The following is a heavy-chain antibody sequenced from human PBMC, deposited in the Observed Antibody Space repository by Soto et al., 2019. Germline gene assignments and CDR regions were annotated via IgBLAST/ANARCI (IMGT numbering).Heavy chain of an antibody. D-gene: IGHD3-22*01. CDR2: LSSRSTFI. J-gene: IGHJ4*02. CDR1: GFTLTNDN. CDR3: ARDPPLSMIVWVGVDDC. V-gene: IGHV3-21*06. Sequence: EGSLRLSCTVLGFTLTNDNMNWVRQAPGKGLEWLSSLSSRSTFINYADSVKGRFTISRDNDKGLVYLQMNSLRAEETAVYYCARDPPLSMIVWVGVDDCWDRGTLVTVCS.